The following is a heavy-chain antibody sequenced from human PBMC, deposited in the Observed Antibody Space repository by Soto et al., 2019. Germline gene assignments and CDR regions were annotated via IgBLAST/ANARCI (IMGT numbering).Heavy chain of an antibody. CDR1: GHTFTSYY. CDR3: ASHLTGSNYGQGRHGYYYYGMDV. J-gene: IGHJ6*02. CDR2: INPSGGST. V-gene: IGHV1-46*01. D-gene: IGHD4-4*01. Sequence: GASVKVSCKASGHTFTSYYMHWVRQAPGQGLEWMGIINPSGGSTSYAQKFQGRVTMTRDTSTSTVYMELSSLRSEDTAVYYCASHLTGSNYGQGRHGYYYYGMDVWGQGTTVTVSS.